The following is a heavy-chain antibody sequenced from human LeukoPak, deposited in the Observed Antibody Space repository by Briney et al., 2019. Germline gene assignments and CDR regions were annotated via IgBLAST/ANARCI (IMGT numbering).Heavy chain of an antibody. D-gene: IGHD3-3*01. J-gene: IGHJ4*02. CDR1: GFTFSSYS. CDR3: ARDLAGVASL. V-gene: IGHV3-21*01. CDR2: ISSSSSYI. Sequence: GGSLRLSCAASGFTFSSYSMSWVRQAPGKGLEWVSSISSSSSYIYYADSVKGRFTISRDNAKNSLYLQVNSLRAEDTAVYYCARDLAGVASLWGQGTLVTVSS.